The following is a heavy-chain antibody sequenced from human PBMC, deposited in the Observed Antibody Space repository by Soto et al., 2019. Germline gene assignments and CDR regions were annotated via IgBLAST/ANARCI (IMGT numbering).Heavy chain of an antibody. Sequence: SVKVSCKASGYTFASYAISWMRQAPGQRLEWMGWINAGNGNTKYSQKFQGRVTITRDTSASTAYMELSSLRSEDTAVYYCARGDSSSWYSPDYWGQGTLVTVSS. J-gene: IGHJ4*02. D-gene: IGHD6-13*01. CDR3: ARGDSSSWYSPDY. V-gene: IGHV1-3*01. CDR1: GYTFASYA. CDR2: INAGNGNT.